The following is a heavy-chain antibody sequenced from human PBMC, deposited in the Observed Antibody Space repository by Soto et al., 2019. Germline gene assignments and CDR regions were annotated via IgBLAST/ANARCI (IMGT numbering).Heavy chain of an antibody. Sequence: QVQLVQSGAEVKKPGASVKVSCKASGYTFTSYYMHWVRQAPGQGLEWMGIINPSGGSTSYAQKFQGRVTMTRDTSTSTVYMELSSLRSEDTAVYYCARELLHTIFGVVPFDYWGQGTLVTVSS. D-gene: IGHD3-3*01. V-gene: IGHV1-46*03. CDR2: INPSGGST. CDR1: GYTFTSYY. CDR3: ARELLHTIFGVVPFDY. J-gene: IGHJ4*02.